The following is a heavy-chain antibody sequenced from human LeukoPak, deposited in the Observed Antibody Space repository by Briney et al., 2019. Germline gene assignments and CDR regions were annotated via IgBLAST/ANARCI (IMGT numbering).Heavy chain of an antibody. CDR3: AKDIEVSSWYRTTPGDY. CDR1: GFTFSSYA. D-gene: IGHD6-13*01. V-gene: IGHV3-23*01. Sequence: PGGSLRLSCAASGFTFSSYAMSWVRQAPGKGLEWVSAISGSGGSTYDADSVKGRFTISRDNSKNTLYLQMNSLRAEDTAVYYCAKDIEVSSWYRTTPGDYWGQGTLVTVSS. J-gene: IGHJ4*02. CDR2: ISGSGGST.